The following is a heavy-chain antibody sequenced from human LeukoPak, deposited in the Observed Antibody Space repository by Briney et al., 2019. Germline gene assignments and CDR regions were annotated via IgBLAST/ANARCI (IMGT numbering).Heavy chain of an antibody. Sequence: PGGSLRLSCAASGFTLSSFGMHWVRQAPGKGLEWVAVIWYDGSNKYYADSVKGRFTISRDNSKNTLYLQMNSLRAEDTAVYYCARGYGDYGPYYFDYWGQGTLVTVSS. J-gene: IGHJ4*02. CDR2: IWYDGSNK. D-gene: IGHD4-17*01. V-gene: IGHV3-33*01. CDR3: ARGYGDYGPYYFDY. CDR1: GFTLSSFG.